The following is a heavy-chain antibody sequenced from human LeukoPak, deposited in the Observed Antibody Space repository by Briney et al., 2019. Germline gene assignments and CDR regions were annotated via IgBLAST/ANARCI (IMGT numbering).Heavy chain of an antibody. J-gene: IGHJ6*02. V-gene: IGHV3-30*03. CDR2: ISYDGSNK. CDR1: GFTFSSYG. D-gene: IGHD3-10*01. Sequence: GGSLRLSCAASGFTFSSYGMHWVRQAPGKGLEWVAVISYDGSNKYYADSVKGRFTISRDNSKNTLYLQMNSLRAEDTAVYYCARDPLLYYYYYGMDVWGQGTTVTVSS. CDR3: ARDPLLYYYYYGMDV.